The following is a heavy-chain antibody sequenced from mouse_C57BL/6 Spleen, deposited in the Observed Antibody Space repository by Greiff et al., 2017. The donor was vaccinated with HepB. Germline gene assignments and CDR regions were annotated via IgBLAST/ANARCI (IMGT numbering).Heavy chain of an antibody. Sequence: EVQVVESGGDLVKPGGSLKLSCAASGFTFSSYGMSWVRQTPDKRLEWVATISSGGSYTYYPDSVKGRFTISRDNAKNTLYLQMSSLKSEDTAMYYCARLANWAEGGYFDYWGQGTTLTVSS. J-gene: IGHJ2*01. CDR3: ARLANWAEGGYFDY. CDR1: GFTFSSYG. D-gene: IGHD4-1*01. CDR2: ISSGGSYT. V-gene: IGHV5-6*01.